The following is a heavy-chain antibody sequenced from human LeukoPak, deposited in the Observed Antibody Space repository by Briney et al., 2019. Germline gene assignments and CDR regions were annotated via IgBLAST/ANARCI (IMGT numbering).Heavy chain of an antibody. D-gene: IGHD1-14*01. V-gene: IGHV1-3*01. CDR2: IGDNGNT. J-gene: IGHJ5*02. Sequence: ASVKVSCKASGYTFISYVIHWVRQDPGRGLEWMGWIGDNGNTKYSQRFQGRITITRDTSASTAYMELSSLRSEDTAVYYCARDPDSNWFDPWGQGTLVTVSS. CDR3: ARDPDSNWFDP. CDR1: GYTFISYV.